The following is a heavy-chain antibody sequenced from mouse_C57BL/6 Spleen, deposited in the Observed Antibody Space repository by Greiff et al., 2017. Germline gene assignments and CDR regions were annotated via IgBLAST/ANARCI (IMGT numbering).Heavy chain of an antibody. CDR2: IRLKSDNYAT. CDR3: TGLWLLEFDY. J-gene: IGHJ2*01. V-gene: IGHV6-3*01. CDR1: GFTFSNYW. Sequence: EVQLQQSGGGLVQPGGSMKLSCVASGFTFSNYWMNWVRQSPEKGLEWVAQIRLKSDNYATHYAESVKGRFTISRDDSKSSVYLQMNNLRAEDTGIYYCTGLWLLEFDYWGQGTTLTVSS. D-gene: IGHD2-3*01.